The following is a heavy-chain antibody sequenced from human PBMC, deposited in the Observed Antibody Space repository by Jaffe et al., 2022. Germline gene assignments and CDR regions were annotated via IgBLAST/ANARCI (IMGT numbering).Heavy chain of an antibody. J-gene: IGHJ3*02. D-gene: IGHD6-25*01. CDR2: IYSGGST. CDR1: GFTVSSNY. V-gene: IGHV3-53*04. Sequence: EVQLVESGGGLVQPGGSLRLSCAASGFTVSSNYMSWVRQAPGKGLEWVSVIYSGGSTYYADSVKGRFTISRHNSKNTLYLQMNSLRAEDTAVYYCASRGDKRTSIAAIDIWGQGTMVTVSS. CDR3: ASRGDKRTSIAAIDI.